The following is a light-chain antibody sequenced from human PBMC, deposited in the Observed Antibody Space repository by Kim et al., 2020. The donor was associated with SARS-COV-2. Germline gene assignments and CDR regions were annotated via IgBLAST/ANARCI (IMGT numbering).Light chain of an antibody. CDR3: SSYTSSSTSV. J-gene: IGLJ3*02. V-gene: IGLV2-14*03. Sequence: GQSFTISCTGTSSDVGGYNYVSWYQQQPGKAPKLMIYDVSNRPSGVSNRFSGSKSGNTASLTISGLQAEDEADYYCSSYTSSSTSVFGGGTQLTVL. CDR2: DVS. CDR1: SSDVGGYNY.